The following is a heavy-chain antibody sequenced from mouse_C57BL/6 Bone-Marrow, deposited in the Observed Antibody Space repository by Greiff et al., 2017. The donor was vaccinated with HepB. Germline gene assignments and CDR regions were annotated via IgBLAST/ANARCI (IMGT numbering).Heavy chain of an antibody. J-gene: IGHJ2*01. V-gene: IGHV1-64*01. CDR1: GYTFTSYW. CDR3: ARGGGYYGNDEGVYDY. D-gene: IGHD2-2*01. CDR2: IHPNSGST. Sequence: VQLQQPGAELVKPGASVKLSCKASGYTFTSYWMHWVKQRPGQGPEWIGMIHPNSGSTNYNEKFKSKATLTVDKSSSTAYMQLSSLTSEDSAVYFCARGGGYYGNDEGVYDYGGQGTTLTVSA.